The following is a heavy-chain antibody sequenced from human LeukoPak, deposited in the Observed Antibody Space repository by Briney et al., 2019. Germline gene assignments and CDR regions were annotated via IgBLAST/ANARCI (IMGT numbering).Heavy chain of an antibody. CDR1: GFTFSSYG. J-gene: IGHJ6*03. CDR2: ISGSGGST. D-gene: IGHD5-12*01. CDR3: AKGPGATRYYYMDV. V-gene: IGHV3-23*01. Sequence: GGSLRLSCAASGFTFSSYGMSWVHQAPGKGLEWVSAISGSGGSTYYADSVKGRFTISRDNSKNTLYLQMNSLRAEDTAVYYCAKGPGATRYYYMDVWGKGTTVTVSS.